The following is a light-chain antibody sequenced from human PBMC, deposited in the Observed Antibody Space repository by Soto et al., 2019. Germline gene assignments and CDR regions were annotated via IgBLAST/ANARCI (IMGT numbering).Light chain of an antibody. CDR2: GAF. CDR3: QKYDKWPQIN. CDR1: QSVSSN. J-gene: IGKJ5*01. V-gene: IGKV3-15*01. Sequence: IVMTHAPATLSLSPVERVTVSCICSQSVSSNLAWYQQKPGQAPRLIIYGAFNRATGIPDRFSGSGSGTDFSLTIRRLKSEDCAVYYCQKYDKWPQINCGKGKRREIK.